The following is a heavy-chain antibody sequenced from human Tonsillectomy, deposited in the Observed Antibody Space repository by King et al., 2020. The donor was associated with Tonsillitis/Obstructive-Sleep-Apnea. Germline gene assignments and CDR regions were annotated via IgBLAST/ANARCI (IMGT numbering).Heavy chain of an antibody. D-gene: IGHD2-2*01. CDR3: ARVYCSSTSCYLGAFDI. CDR2: IIPILGIA. Sequence: QLVQSGAEVKKPGSSVKVSCKASGGTFSSYAISWVRQAPGQGLEWMGRIIPILGIANYAQKFQGRVTITADKSTSKAYMELSSLRSGDTAVYYCARVYCSSTSCYLGAFDIWGQGTMVTVSS. CDR1: GGTFSSYA. V-gene: IGHV1-69*04. J-gene: IGHJ3*02.